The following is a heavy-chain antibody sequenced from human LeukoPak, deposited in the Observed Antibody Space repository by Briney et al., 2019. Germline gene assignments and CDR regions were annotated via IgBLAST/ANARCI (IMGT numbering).Heavy chain of an antibody. D-gene: IGHD2-15*01. V-gene: IGHV4-59*01. J-gene: IGHJ4*02. CDR2: IYYSGST. CDR1: GGSISSYY. Sequence: SETLSLTCTVSGGSISSYYWSWIRQPPGKGLEWIGYIYYSGSTNYNPSLKSRVTISADTSKNQLSLKLSSVTAADTAVYYCAREKSPDYCSGASCYFDYWGQGTLVTVSS. CDR3: AREKSPDYCSGASCYFDY.